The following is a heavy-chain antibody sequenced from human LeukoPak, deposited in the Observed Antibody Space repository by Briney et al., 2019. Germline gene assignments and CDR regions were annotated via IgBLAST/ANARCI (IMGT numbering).Heavy chain of an antibody. CDR3: AREAPESSGYGSFDY. Sequence: PGGSLRLSCAASGFTFSDYYMSWIRQAPGKGLECVSYISSSSSYTNYADSVKGRFTISRDNAKNSLYLQMNSLRAEDTAVYYCAREAPESSGYGSFDYWGQGTLVTVSS. V-gene: IGHV3-11*05. J-gene: IGHJ4*02. CDR2: ISSSSSYT. D-gene: IGHD3-22*01. CDR1: GFTFSDYY.